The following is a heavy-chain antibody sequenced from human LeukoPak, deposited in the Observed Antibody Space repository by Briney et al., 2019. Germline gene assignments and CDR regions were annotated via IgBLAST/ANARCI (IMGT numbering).Heavy chain of an antibody. CDR2: ISGSGGST. J-gene: IGHJ6*02. V-gene: IGHV3-23*01. CDR1: GFTFSSYA. CDR3: SKAGRHPRYYYYYGMDV. Sequence: GGSLRLSCAASGFTFSSYATSWVRQAPGKWLEWVSAISGSGGSTYYADSVKGRFTISRDNSKNTLYLQMNSLRAEDTAVYYCSKAGRHPRYYYYYGMDVWGQGTTVTVSS.